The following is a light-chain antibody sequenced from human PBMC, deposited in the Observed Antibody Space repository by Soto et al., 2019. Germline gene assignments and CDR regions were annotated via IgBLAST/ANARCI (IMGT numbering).Light chain of an antibody. V-gene: IGKV3D-15*01. Sequence: EVVLSHSPGTLSLSTGERATLSCRASQSVSSDLAWFQQKPGQAPRLVIFGASTRATGIPARFSGSGSGTEFTLTISSLQSDDFAVYYCQQYNKWPPWTFGQGTKVDIK. CDR2: GAS. CDR1: QSVSSD. J-gene: IGKJ1*01. CDR3: QQYNKWPPWT.